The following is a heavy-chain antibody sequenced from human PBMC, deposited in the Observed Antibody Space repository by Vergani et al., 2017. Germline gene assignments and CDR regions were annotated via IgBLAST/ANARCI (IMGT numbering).Heavy chain of an antibody. Sequence: QVHLEQSGTEVKKPGSSVKVSCKVSGDIFNNYTVTWVRQAPGQGLEWMGGIIPIFGTANYAQKFQGRVTITADESTSTAYMELSSLRSEDTAVYYCARALFSSSSWYFPGYWGQGTLVTVSS. CDR1: GDIFNNYT. V-gene: IGHV1-69*12. CDR3: ARALFSSSSWYFPGY. D-gene: IGHD6-13*01. CDR2: IIPIFGTA. J-gene: IGHJ4*02.